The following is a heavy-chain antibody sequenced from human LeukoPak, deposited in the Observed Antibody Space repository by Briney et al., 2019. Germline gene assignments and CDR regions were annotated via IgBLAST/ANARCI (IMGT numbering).Heavy chain of an antibody. D-gene: IGHD3-10*01. CDR1: GFPFGDYA. CDR3: TRHYYGSGSYYIY. CDR2: IRSKAYGGTT. V-gene: IGHV3-49*04. J-gene: IGHJ4*02. Sequence: PGRSLRLSCTASGFPFGDYAMIWVRQAPGKGLEWVGFIRSKAYGGTTEYAASVKGRFTISRDDSKSIAYLQMNSLKTEDTAVYYCTRHYYGSGSYYIYWGQGTLVTVSS.